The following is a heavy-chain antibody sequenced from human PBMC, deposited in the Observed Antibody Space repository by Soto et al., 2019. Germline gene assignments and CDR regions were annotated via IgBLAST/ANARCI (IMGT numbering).Heavy chain of an antibody. CDR2: IYSGETT. Sequence: LRLSCAASGFNVNSDYMNWVRQTPGKGLEWVASIYSGETTYYADSVRGRFTVSSDKSKNTLYFQLSSLRIEDTAVYYCTRDGRGLGRLSLFEYWGQGVLVTVSS. D-gene: IGHD2-21*02. V-gene: IGHV3-53*01. CDR3: TRDGRGLGRLSLFEY. J-gene: IGHJ4*02. CDR1: GFNVNSDY.